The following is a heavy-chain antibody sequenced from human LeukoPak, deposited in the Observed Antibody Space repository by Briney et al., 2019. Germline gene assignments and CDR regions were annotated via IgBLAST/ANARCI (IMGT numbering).Heavy chain of an antibody. Sequence: SETLSLTCAVYGGSFSGYYWSWIRQPPGKGLEWIGEINHSGSTNYNPSLKSRVTISVDTSKNQFSLKLSSVTAADTAVYYCAGTITMVRGVKGEFDPWGQGTLVTVSS. D-gene: IGHD3-10*01. CDR2: INHSGST. J-gene: IGHJ5*02. V-gene: IGHV4-34*01. CDR1: GGSFSGYY. CDR3: AGTITMVRGVKGEFDP.